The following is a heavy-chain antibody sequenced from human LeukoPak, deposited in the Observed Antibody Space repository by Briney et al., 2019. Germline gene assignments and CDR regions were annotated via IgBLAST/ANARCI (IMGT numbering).Heavy chain of an antibody. CDR2: IFHTGHT. Sequence: PSQTLSLTCAVSGGSISSGDFPWSWIRQPPEKGLEWIGYIFHTGHTSYNPSLKSRVTISVDMSKNQLSLRLTSVTAADTAVYYCQTGYYDSSGYYYERVFDYWGQGTPVTVSS. J-gene: IGHJ4*02. D-gene: IGHD3-22*01. CDR1: GGSISSGDFP. CDR3: QTGYYDSSGYYYERVFDY. V-gene: IGHV4-30-2*01.